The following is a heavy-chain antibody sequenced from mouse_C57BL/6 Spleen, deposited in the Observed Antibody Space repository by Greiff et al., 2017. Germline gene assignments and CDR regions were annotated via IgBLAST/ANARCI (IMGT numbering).Heavy chain of an antibody. CDR3: ARRGGYSNFYAMDY. D-gene: IGHD2-5*01. CDR2: INPSSGYT. Sequence: QVQLQQSGAELAKPGASVKLSCKASGYTFTSYWMHWVKQRPGQGLEWIGYINPSSGYTKYTQKFKDKATLTANKSSSTAYMQLSCLKYEDYAVYYCARRGGYSNFYAMDYWGQGTSVTVSS. V-gene: IGHV1-7*01. J-gene: IGHJ4*01. CDR1: GYTFTSYW.